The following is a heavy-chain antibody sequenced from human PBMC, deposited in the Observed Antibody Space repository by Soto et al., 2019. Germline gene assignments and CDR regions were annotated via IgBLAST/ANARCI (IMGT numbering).Heavy chain of an antibody. V-gene: IGHV3-66*01. D-gene: IGHD6-19*01. J-gene: IGHJ4*02. CDR2: VHSGGGT. CDR1: GFAVSSNY. Sequence: GGSLRLSCAASGFAVSSNYMTWVRQAPGKGLEWVSVVHSGGGTYYADSVKDRFILSRDNSKNTVYLQMSSLRAEDTALYYCATGGSGVFDYWGQGTLVTVSS. CDR3: ATGGSGVFDY.